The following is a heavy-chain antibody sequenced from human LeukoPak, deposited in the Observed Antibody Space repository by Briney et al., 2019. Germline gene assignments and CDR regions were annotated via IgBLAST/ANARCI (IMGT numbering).Heavy chain of an antibody. Sequence: SVKVSCKASGGTFSNYAINWVRQAPGQGLDWLGGIVPVLGTANYAQKFQGRVTITTDESTSTVYMELSSLRSEDTAVYYCATAWFEQLVVAGAFEIWGQGTMVTVSS. CDR1: GGTFSNYA. CDR3: ATAWFEQLVVAGAFEI. D-gene: IGHD6-6*01. V-gene: IGHV1-69*05. J-gene: IGHJ3*02. CDR2: IVPVLGTA.